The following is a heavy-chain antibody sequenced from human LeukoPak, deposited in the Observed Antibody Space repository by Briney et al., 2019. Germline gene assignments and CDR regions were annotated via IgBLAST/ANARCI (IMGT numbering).Heavy chain of an antibody. V-gene: IGHV4-38-2*02. CDR1: GYSVSSGYY. CDR2: IYHSGST. J-gene: IGHJ6*02. CDR3: ARDWPSRYYGMDV. Sequence: SETLSLTCTVSGYSVSSGYYWGWIRQPPGKGLEWIGSIYHSGSTYYNPSLKSRVTISVDTSKNQFSLKLSSVTAADTAVYYCARDWPSRYYGMDVWGQGTTVTVSS.